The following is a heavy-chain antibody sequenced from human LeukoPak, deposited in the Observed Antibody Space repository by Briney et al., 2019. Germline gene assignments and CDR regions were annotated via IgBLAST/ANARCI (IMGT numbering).Heavy chain of an antibody. CDR1: GFTFSRYS. CDR2: ISSGSSYI. V-gene: IGHV3-21*01. J-gene: IGHJ6*02. Sequence: GGSLRLSCAASGFTFSRYSMNWVRQAPGKGLEWVSSISSGSSYIYYADSVKGRFTISRDNSKNTLYLQMNSLRAEDTAVYYCARVSAAAAYYYYYGMDVWGQGTTVTVSS. D-gene: IGHD6-13*01. CDR3: ARVSAAAAYYYYYGMDV.